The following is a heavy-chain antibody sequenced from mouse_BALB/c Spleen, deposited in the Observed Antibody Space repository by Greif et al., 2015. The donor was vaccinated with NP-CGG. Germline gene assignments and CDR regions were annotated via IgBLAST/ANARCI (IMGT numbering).Heavy chain of an antibody. CDR3: ARRSGTGYFDV. CDR1: GFTFSSYA. CDR2: ISSGGSYT. J-gene: IGHJ1*01. D-gene: IGHD3-3*01. Sequence: EVNLVESGGGLVKPGGSLKLSCAASGFTFSSYAMSWVRQTPEKRLEWVATISSGGSYTYYPDSVKGRFTISRDNAKNTLYLQMSSLRSEDTAMYYCARRSGTGYFDVWGAGTTVTVSS. V-gene: IGHV5-9-1*01.